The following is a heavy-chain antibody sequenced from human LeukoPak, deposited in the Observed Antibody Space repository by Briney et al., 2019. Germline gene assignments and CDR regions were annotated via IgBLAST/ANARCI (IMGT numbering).Heavy chain of an antibody. CDR2: ISGSGGDT. J-gene: IGHJ4*02. V-gene: IGHV3-23*01. CDR3: ARDLSYSSGWSDG. D-gene: IGHD6-13*01. CDR1: GFTFSSYA. Sequence: GGSLRLSCAASGFTFSSYAMSWVRQPPGKGLEWVSAISGSGGDTFYAYSVKGRFTISRENFNNTLSLHMNSQRPEDAALYYCARDLSYSSGWSDGWGQGTLVTVSS.